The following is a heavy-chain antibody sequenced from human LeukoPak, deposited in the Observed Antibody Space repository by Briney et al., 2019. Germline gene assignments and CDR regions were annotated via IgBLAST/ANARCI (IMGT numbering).Heavy chain of an antibody. CDR1: GGSISSSSYY. V-gene: IGHV4-39*01. D-gene: IGHD3-10*02. Sequence: SETLSLTCTVSGGSISSSSYYWGWIRQPPGKGLEWIGSIYYSGSTYYNPSLKSRVTISVDTSKNQFSLKLSSVTAADTAVYYWARLTTMSRLFDIWGQGKMVNVSS. CDR3: ARLTTMSRLFDI. J-gene: IGHJ3*02. CDR2: IYYSGST.